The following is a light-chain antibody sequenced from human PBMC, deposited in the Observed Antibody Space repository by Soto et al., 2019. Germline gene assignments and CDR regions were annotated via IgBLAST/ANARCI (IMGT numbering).Light chain of an antibody. CDR3: QQYGSSPRT. Sequence: IVLTQSPGTLSLSPGERATLSCRASQSVTSNCLAWSQHKPGQAPRLLIYGASSRATGIPDRFSGSGSGTDFTLTISRLEPEDFAVYYCQQYGSSPRTFGQGTKVDIK. V-gene: IGKV3-20*01. J-gene: IGKJ1*01. CDR1: QSVTSNC. CDR2: GAS.